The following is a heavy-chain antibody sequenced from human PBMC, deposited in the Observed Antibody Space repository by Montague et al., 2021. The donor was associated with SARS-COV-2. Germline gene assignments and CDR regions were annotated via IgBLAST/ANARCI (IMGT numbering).Heavy chain of an antibody. J-gene: IGHJ5*02. CDR2: IFYNGDT. CDR1: GGSISGYY. D-gene: IGHD6-13*01. CDR3: ATHRQHHNH. V-gene: IGHV4-59*08. Sequence: SETLSLTCTVSGGSISGYYWTWIWQPPGKGLEWIGYIFYNGDTNSNPSLKSRVPISVDTSKNQFSLKLIAVTAADTAVYFCATHRQHHNHWGQGAMVAVSS.